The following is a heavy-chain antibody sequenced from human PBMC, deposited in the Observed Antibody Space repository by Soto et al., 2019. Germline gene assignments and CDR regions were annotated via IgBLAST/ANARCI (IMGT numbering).Heavy chain of an antibody. Sequence: QVQLVQSGPEVKKQGPSVKASCQASGYTFTSYAISWLRQAPGQGLEWMGWTSTDNGNTNYAQKLQGRVTMTTDTSTSTAYMELRSLRSDDTSVYYCARDAPPADYWGQGTLVTVSS. CDR3: ARDAPPADY. J-gene: IGHJ4*02. V-gene: IGHV1-18*01. CDR1: GYTFTSYA. CDR2: TSTDNGNT.